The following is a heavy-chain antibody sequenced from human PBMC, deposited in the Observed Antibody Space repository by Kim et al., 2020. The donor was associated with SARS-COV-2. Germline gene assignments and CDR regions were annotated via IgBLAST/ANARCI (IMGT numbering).Heavy chain of an antibody. J-gene: IGHJ4*02. CDR3: ASPMVRGVIINY. CDR2: IYYSGST. V-gene: IGHV4-39*01. CDR1: GGSISSSSYY. D-gene: IGHD3-10*01. Sequence: SETLSLTCTVSGGSISSSSYYWGWIRQPPGKGLEWIGSIYYSGSTYYNPSLKSRVTISVDTSKNQFSLKLSSVTAADTAVYYCASPMVRGVIINYWGQGTLVTVSS.